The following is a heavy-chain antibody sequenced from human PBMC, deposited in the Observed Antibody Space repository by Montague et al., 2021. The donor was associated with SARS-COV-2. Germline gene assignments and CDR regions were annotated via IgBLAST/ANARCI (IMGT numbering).Heavy chain of an antibody. J-gene: IGHJ6*02. D-gene: IGHD2-15*01. V-gene: IGHV4-34*01. CDR2: INHSGST. CDR1: GGSFSGYY. CDR3: ARGSGCSGGSCYSEWDPYYYYGMNV. Sequence: SETLSLTCAVYGGSFSGYYWSWICQPPGKGMEWIGEINHSGSTNYNSTSKSRVTILLGTSKNQFSLKLSSVTAADTAVYYCARGSGCSGGSCYSEWDPYYYYGMNVWGQGTTVTVSS.